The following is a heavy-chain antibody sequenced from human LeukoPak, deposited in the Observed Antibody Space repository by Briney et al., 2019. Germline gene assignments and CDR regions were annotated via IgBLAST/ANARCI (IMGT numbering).Heavy chain of an antibody. CDR2: INTDGSST. D-gene: IGHD2-21*01. CDR3: ARGLCGGDCYDY. CDR1: GFTFSSYW. J-gene: IGHJ4*02. V-gene: IGHV3-74*01. Sequence: PGGSLRLSCAASGFTFSSYWMHWVRQAPGKGLVWVSRINTDGSSTSYADSVKGRFTISRDNAKNSLYLQMNSLRAEDTAVYYCARGLCGGDCYDYRGQGTLVTVSS.